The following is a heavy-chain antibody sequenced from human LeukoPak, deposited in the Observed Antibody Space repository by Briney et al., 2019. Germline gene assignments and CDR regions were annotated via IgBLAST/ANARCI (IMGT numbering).Heavy chain of an antibody. CDR3: ARDGDFWSGYPFDY. CDR2: IKQDGSEK. D-gene: IGHD3-3*01. CDR1: GFTFSSYW. V-gene: IGHV3-7*01. Sequence: PGGSLRLSCAASGFTFSSYWMSWVRQAPGKGLEWVANIKQDGSEKYYVDSVKGRFTISRDNAKNSLYLQMNSLRAEDTAVYYCARDGDFWSGYPFDYWGQGTLVTVSS. J-gene: IGHJ4*02.